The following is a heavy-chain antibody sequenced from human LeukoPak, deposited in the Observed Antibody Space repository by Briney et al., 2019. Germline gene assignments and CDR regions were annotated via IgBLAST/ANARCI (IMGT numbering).Heavy chain of an antibody. J-gene: IGHJ3*02. CDR1: GFTFNRYS. CDR2: ISSSSSYI. Sequence: GGSLRLSCAASGFTFNRYSMNWVRQAPGKGLEWVSSISSSSSYIYYADSVKGRFTISRDNSKNTLYLQMNSLRAEDTAVYYCVLYGDYESPDGFDIWGQGTMVTVSS. V-gene: IGHV3-21*04. D-gene: IGHD4-17*01. CDR3: VLYGDYESPDGFDI.